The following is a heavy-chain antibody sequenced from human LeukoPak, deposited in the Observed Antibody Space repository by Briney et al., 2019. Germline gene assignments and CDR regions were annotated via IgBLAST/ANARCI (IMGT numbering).Heavy chain of an antibody. CDR2: VYPGVSA. CDR1: GGPMYSYY. V-gene: IGHV4-4*07. D-gene: IGHD3-22*01. J-gene: IGHJ6*03. Sequence: SETLSLTCTVSGGPMYSYYWSWLRQTAGKGLEWIGRVYPGVSANYNPSLTSRVTMSVDTSKNQFALKLNTVTAADTAVYYCARMKFYDSTGYSPGHYMDVWGKGTTVTVSS. CDR3: ARMKFYDSTGYSPGHYMDV.